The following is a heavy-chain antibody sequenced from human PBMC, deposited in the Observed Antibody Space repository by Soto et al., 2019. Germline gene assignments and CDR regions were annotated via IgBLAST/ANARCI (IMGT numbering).Heavy chain of an antibody. J-gene: IGHJ4*02. D-gene: IGHD1-1*01. V-gene: IGHV3-33*01. CDR3: ARRNDVYAFDY. CDR1: GFTFSSNG. CDR2: IWYDGSNK. Sequence: QVQLVGSGGRVVQPGRSLRLSCAASGFTFSSNGMHWVRQAPGKGLEWVAVIWYDGSNKYYADSVKGRFTISRDNSKNTLYLQMNSLRAEDTAVYYCARRNDVYAFDYWGQGTLVTVSS.